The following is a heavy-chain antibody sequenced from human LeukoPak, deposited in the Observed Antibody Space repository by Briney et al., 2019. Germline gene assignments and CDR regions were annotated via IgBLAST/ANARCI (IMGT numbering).Heavy chain of an antibody. CDR2: ISGSGGST. CDR1: GFTFSSYA. Sequence: GGSLRLSCAASGFTFSSYAMSWVRQAPGKGLEWDSAISGSGGSTYYADSVKGRFTISRDNSKNTLYLQMNSLRAEDTAVYYCAKADYITMVRGGNDYWGQGTLVTVSS. CDR3: AKADYITMVRGGNDY. V-gene: IGHV3-23*01. D-gene: IGHD3-10*01. J-gene: IGHJ4*02.